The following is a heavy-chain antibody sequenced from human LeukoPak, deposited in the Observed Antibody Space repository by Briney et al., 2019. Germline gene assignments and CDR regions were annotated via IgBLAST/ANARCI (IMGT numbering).Heavy chain of an antibody. J-gene: IGHJ4*02. CDR2: IKQDGSEK. V-gene: IGHV3-7*05. CDR3: ARRCCSTGSCYSSFDY. Sequence: GGSLRLSCAASGFTFSSYWMTWVRQAPGKGLEWVANIKQDGSEKYYVDSLKGRFTISRDNAKNSLYLQMDSLRAEDTAVYYCARRCCSTGSCYSSFDYWGQGTLVTVSS. D-gene: IGHD2-15*01. CDR1: GFTFSSYW.